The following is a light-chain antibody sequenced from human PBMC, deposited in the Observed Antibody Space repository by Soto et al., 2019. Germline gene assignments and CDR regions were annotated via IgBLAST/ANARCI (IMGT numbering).Light chain of an antibody. CDR3: SSYTSSSVV. J-gene: IGLJ2*01. CDR1: SSDVGGYNY. Sequence: QSVLTQPASVSGSPGQSITISCTGTSSDVGGYNYVSWYQQHPGKAPKLMIYEVSNRPSGVSNRFSGSKSGKTASLTISGLQAEDEADYYCSSYTSSSVVFGGGTKVTVL. V-gene: IGLV2-14*01. CDR2: EVS.